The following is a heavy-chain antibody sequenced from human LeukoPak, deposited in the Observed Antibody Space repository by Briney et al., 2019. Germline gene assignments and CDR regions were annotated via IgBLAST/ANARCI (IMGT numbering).Heavy chain of an antibody. J-gene: IGHJ5*02. CDR3: ARESEGYSYGLDP. CDR1: GYTFTGYY. D-gene: IGHD5-18*01. Sequence: ASVKVSCKASGYTFTGYYMHWVRQAPGQGLEWMGWINPNRGGTNYAQKFQGRVTMTRDTSISTAYMELSRLRADDTAVYYCARESEGYSYGLDPWGQGTLVTVSS. V-gene: IGHV1-2*02. CDR2: INPNRGGT.